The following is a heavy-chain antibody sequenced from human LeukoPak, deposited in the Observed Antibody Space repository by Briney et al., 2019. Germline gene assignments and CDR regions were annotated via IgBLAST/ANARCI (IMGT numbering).Heavy chain of an antibody. D-gene: IGHD3-3*01. CDR2: INPNSGGT. CDR3: ARAYYDFWSGYRFDY. CDR1: GYTFTGYY. J-gene: IGHJ4*02. Sequence: ASVKVSCKASGYTFTGYYMHWVRQAPGQGLEWMGWINPNSGGTNYAQKFQGRVTMTRDTSISTAYMELSRLRSDGTAVYYCARAYYDFWSGYRFDYWGQGTLVTVSS. V-gene: IGHV1-2*02.